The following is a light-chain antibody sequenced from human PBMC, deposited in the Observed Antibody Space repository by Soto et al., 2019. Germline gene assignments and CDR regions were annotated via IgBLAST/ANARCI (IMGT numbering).Light chain of an antibody. V-gene: IGLV1-40*01. Sequence: QSVLTQPPSVSGAPGQRGTISCTGSSSNIGAGYDVHWYQQLPGTAPKLLIYGNSNRPSGVPDRFSGSKSGTSASLAITGLHAEDEADYYCQSYDSSLSGSGVFGTGTKLTVL. CDR2: GNS. CDR1: SSNIGAGYD. J-gene: IGLJ1*01. CDR3: QSYDSSLSGSGV.